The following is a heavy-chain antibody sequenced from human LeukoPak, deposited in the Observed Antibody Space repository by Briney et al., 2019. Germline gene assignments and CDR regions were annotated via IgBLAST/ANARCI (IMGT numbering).Heavy chain of an antibody. Sequence: SETLSLTCSVSGDSVTSGGFYWGWLRQSPGKGLEWIATIYYTGSTYYDPSLKSRVTISIDTSKNQFSLNVRSVSAADTAVYYCARHSGSGSLSRPFDPWGQGTLVTVTS. CDR3: ARHSGSGSLSRPFDP. CDR2: IYYTGST. V-gene: IGHV4-39*01. CDR1: GDSVTSGGFY. D-gene: IGHD3-10*01. J-gene: IGHJ5*02.